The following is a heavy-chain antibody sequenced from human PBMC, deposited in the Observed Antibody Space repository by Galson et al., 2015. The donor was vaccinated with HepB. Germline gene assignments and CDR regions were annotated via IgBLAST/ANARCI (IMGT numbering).Heavy chain of an antibody. V-gene: IGHV3-11*01. J-gene: IGHJ4*02. CDR3: VRARSGTFDS. Sequence: SLRLSCAASGFSVSDAYMSWIRQVPGQGLDMTSYITDTDEPPWYSDSVRGRFAVSRDKAKNSLFPQMDALRADDTAVYYCVRARSGTFDSWGQGTLVTVSS. D-gene: IGHD1-7*01. CDR2: ITDTDEPP. CDR1: GFSVSDAY.